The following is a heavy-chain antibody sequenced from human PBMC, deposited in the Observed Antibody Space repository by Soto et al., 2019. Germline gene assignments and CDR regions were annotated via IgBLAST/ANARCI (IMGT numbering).Heavy chain of an antibody. CDR2: IYYSGST. CDR1: GGSISSSSYY. CDR3: ARDARYSSSSQVFDY. D-gene: IGHD6-6*01. J-gene: IGHJ4*02. Sequence: SETLSLTCTVSGGSISSSSYYWGWIRQPPGKGLEWIGSIYYSGSTYYNPSLKSRVTISVDTSKNQFSLKLSSVTAADTAVYYCARDARYSSSSQVFDYWGQGTLVTVSS. V-gene: IGHV4-39*07.